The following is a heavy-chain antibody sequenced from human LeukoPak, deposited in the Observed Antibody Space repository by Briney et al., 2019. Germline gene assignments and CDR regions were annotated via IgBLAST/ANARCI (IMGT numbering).Heavy chain of an antibody. J-gene: IGHJ4*02. CDR1: GFFFNSYW. Sequence: GGSLRLSCATSGFFFNSYWMTWVRQAPGKGLEWVANIKYDESEKYLVESVKGRFTISRDNAQNSLFLQMDSLRVEDTAVYYCVRGRDGSYWGRGTLVTVSS. CDR2: IKYDESEK. D-gene: IGHD5-24*01. CDR3: VRGRDGSY. V-gene: IGHV3-7*01.